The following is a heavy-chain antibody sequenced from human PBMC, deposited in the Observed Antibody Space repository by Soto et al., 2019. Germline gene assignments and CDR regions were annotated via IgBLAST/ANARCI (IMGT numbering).Heavy chain of an antibody. CDR1: GDSFTSYW. J-gene: IGHJ5*02. CDR3: ARLGTTIVSEFDP. D-gene: IGHD3-9*01. V-gene: IGHV5-10-1*01. Sequence: GESLKISCNGSGDSFTSYWISWVRQMPGKGLEWMGRIDPSDSYTNYSPSFQGHVTISADKSISTAYLQWSSLKASDTAMYYCARLGTTIVSEFDPWGQGTLVTVSS. CDR2: IDPSDSYT.